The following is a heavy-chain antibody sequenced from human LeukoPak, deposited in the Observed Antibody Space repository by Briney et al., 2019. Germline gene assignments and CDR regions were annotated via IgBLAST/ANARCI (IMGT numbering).Heavy chain of an antibody. Sequence: PGGSLRLSCVASGFTFANYGMNWVRQAPGKGLEWVSYISTNGDSTYYADSAKGRFTISRDNSKNTLYLQMNSLRAEDTAVYYRLPTCSGGSCYFVFDYWGQGTLVTVSS. CDR3: LPTCSGGSCYFVFDY. J-gene: IGHJ4*02. D-gene: IGHD2-15*01. V-gene: IGHV3-23*01. CDR2: ISTNGDST. CDR1: GFTFANYG.